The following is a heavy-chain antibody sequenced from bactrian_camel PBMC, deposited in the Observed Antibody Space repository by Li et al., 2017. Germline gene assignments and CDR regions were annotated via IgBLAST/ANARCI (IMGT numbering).Heavy chain of an antibody. V-gene: IGHV3S53*01. CDR2: LDSDGKT. CDR1: EDTYSDNC. Sequence: HVQLVESGGGSVQAGGSLGLSCAASEDTYSDNCMGWFRQVPGKEREGVATLDSDGKTGYLDSVKGRFTISKDNAKNTLYLQMNTLKPEDTAMYYCAARGRQRIDPGCDNEYDLLRNGGQGTQVTVS. D-gene: IGHD3*01. J-gene: IGHJ4*01.